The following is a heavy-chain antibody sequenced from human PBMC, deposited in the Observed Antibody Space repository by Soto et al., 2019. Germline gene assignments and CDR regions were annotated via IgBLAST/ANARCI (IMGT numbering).Heavy chain of an antibody. CDR2: ISSSGSTI. J-gene: IGHJ6*02. CDR1: GFTFSDYY. CDR3: ARLPIRAYSVAYYYYGMDV. Sequence: PGGSLRLSCAASGFTFSDYYMSWIRQAPGKGLEWVSYISSSGSTIYYADSVKGRFTISRDNAKNSLYLQLNSLRAEDTAVYYCARLPIRAYSVAYYYYGMDVWGQGTTVTVSS. V-gene: IGHV3-11*01. D-gene: IGHD2-15*01.